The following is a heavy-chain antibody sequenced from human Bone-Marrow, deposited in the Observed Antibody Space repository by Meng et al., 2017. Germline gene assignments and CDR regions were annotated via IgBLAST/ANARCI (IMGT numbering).Heavy chain of an antibody. D-gene: IGHD5-18*01. CDR3: ARHKGNSYGYLYFDY. J-gene: IGHJ4*02. CDR2: IYYFGDT. V-gene: IGHV4-39*01. Sequence: RQLQESGPGLVKPSETLSLTCPVPAGSISDRSYYWAWIRQPPGKGLEWIGSIYYFGDTFYSPSLRSRVTISVDTSKNQFSLKLSSVTAADTAVFYCARHKGNSYGYLYFDYWGQGILVTVSS. CDR1: AGSISDRSYY.